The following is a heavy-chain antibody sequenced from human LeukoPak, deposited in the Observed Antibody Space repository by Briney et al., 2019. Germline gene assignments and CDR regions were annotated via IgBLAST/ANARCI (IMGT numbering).Heavy chain of an antibody. V-gene: IGHV3-23*03. CDR1: GFTFSSYA. CDR3: STTSYSSSSMSDY. J-gene: IGHJ4*02. CDR2: IYSGGTT. D-gene: IGHD6-6*01. Sequence: GGSLRLSCAASGFTFSSYAMSWVRQAPGKGLEWVSVIYSGGTTHYADSVKGRFTISRDNSKNTLYLQMNSLRAEDTAVYYCSTTSYSSSSMSDYWGQGTLVTVSS.